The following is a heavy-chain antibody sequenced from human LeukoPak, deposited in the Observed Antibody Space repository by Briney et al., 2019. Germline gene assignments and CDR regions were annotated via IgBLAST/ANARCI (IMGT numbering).Heavy chain of an antibody. V-gene: IGHV1-69*01. CDR2: IIPIFGTA. Sequence: ASVKVSCRASGGTFSSYAISWVRQAPGQGLEWMGGIIPIFGTANYAQEFQGRVTITADESTSTAYMELSSLRSEDTAVYYCARIVGAYLDPWGQGTLVTVSS. D-gene: IGHD1-26*01. J-gene: IGHJ5*02. CDR1: GGTFSSYA. CDR3: ARIVGAYLDP.